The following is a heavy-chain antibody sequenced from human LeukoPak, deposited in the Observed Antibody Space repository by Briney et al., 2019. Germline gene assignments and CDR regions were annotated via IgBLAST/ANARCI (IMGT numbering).Heavy chain of an antibody. Sequence: PGGSLRLSCAASGFTFSSYAMSWVRQAPGKGLEWVSAISGSGGSTYYADSVKGRFTISRDNSKNTLYLQMNSLRAEDTAVYYCAKVVDLIVVIPAGAFDIWGQGTMVTVSS. CDR1: GFTFSSYA. CDR3: AKVVDLIVVIPAGAFDI. V-gene: IGHV3-23*01. D-gene: IGHD3-22*01. CDR2: ISGSGGST. J-gene: IGHJ3*02.